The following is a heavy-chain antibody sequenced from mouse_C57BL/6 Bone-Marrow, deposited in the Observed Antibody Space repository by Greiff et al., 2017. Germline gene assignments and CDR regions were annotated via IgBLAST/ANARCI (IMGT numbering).Heavy chain of an antibody. Sequence: VQLQQPGAELVRPGSSVKLSFKASGYTFTSYWMHWVKQRPIQGLEWIGNIDPSDSETHYNQKFKDKATLTVDKSSSTAYMQLSSLTSEDSAVYYCARGGYDYDGDGRDYWGQGTSVTVSS. CDR1: GYTFTSYW. D-gene: IGHD2-4*01. CDR2: IDPSDSET. J-gene: IGHJ4*01. V-gene: IGHV1-52*01. CDR3: ARGGYDYDGDGRDY.